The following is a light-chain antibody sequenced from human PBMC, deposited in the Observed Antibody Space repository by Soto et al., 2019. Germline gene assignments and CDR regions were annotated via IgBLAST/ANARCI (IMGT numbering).Light chain of an antibody. Sequence: DVVMTQSPLSLSVTLGQPASISCSSTQSLEYSDGRTFLNWFQQRPDQSPRRLLYKVSNRDSGVPDRFSGSGSGTNFTLKISRVEAEDVGVYFCMQGRYWATFGQGTKLEIK. CDR3: MQGRYWAT. V-gene: IGKV2-30*01. CDR1: QSLEYSDGRTF. J-gene: IGKJ2*01. CDR2: KVS.